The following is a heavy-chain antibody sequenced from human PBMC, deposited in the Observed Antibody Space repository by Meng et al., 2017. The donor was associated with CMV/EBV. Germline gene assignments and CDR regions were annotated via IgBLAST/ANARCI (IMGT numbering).Heavy chain of an antibody. Sequence: ASVKVSCKASGYTFTSYGISWVRQAPGQGLEWMGWISAYNGNTNYAQKLQGRVTMTTDSSTSTAYMELRSLRSDDTAVYYCARVGPDSGSYSDDYWGQGTLVTVSS. CDR3: ARVGPDSGSYSDDY. D-gene: IGHD1-26*01. CDR2: ISAYNGNT. CDR1: GYTFTSYG. V-gene: IGHV1-18*01. J-gene: IGHJ4*02.